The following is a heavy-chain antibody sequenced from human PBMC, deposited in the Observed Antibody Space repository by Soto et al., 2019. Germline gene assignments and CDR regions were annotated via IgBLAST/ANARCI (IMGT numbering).Heavy chain of an antibody. D-gene: IGHD3-10*01. CDR3: AKGTDYYGSGRPEDYYYYGMDV. J-gene: IGHJ6*02. V-gene: IGHV3-30*18. CDR1: GFTFSSYG. CDR2: ISYDGSNK. Sequence: TGGSLRLSCAASGFTFSSYGMHWVRQAPGKGLEWVAVISYDGSNKYYADSVKGRFTISRDNSKNKLYLQMNSLRAEDTAVYYCAKGTDYYGSGRPEDYYYYGMDVWGQGTTVTVS.